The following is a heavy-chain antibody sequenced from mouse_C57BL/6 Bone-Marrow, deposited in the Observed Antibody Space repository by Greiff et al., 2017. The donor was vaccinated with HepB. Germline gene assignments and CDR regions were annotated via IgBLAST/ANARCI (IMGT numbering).Heavy chain of an antibody. Sequence: EVHLVESGGGLVKPGGSLKLSCAASGFTFSDYGMHWVRQAPEKGLEWVAYISSGSSTIYYADTVKGRFTISRDNAKNTLFLQMTSLRSEDTAMYYCARHYYGSGAWFDYWGQGTLVTVSA. CDR1: GFTFSDYG. J-gene: IGHJ3*01. V-gene: IGHV5-17*01. CDR2: ISSGSSTI. D-gene: IGHD1-1*01. CDR3: ARHYYGSGAWFDY.